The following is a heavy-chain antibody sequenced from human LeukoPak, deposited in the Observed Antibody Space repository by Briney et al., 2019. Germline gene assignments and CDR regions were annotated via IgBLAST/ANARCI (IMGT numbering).Heavy chain of an antibody. D-gene: IGHD3-10*01. V-gene: IGHV4-4*07. CDR1: GGSISSYY. CDR3: ARGRSREVNYWFDP. Sequence: SETLSLTCTVSGGSISSYYWSWIRQPAGKGLEWIGRIYTSGSTNYNPSLKSRVTMSVDTSKNQFSLKLSSVTAADTAVYYCARGRSREVNYWFDPWGQGTLVTVSS. CDR2: IYTSGST. J-gene: IGHJ5*02.